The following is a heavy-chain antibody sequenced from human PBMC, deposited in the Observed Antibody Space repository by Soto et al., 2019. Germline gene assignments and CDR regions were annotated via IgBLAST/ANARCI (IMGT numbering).Heavy chain of an antibody. V-gene: IGHV3-23*01. Sequence: RYSRRSFRQAPGKGLEWVSAISGSGGSTYYADSVKGRFTISRDNSKNTLYLQMNSLRAEDTAVYYCAKEPTASEKYYFDYWGPGTRVP. CDR1: RYS. CDR3: AKEPTASEKYYFDY. CDR2: ISGSGGST. J-gene: IGHJ4*01.